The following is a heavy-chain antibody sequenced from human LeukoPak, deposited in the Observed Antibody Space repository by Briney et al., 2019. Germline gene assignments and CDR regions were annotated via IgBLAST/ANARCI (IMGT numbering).Heavy chain of an antibody. D-gene: IGHD3-22*01. CDR3: AKLNYYDSSGYSYDDY. CDR1: GLTFSSYG. J-gene: IGHJ4*02. Sequence: GGSLRLSCAASGLTFSSYGMHWVRQAPGKGLEWVAVISYDGSNKYYADSVKGRFTISRDNSKNTLYLQMNSLRAEDTAVYYCAKLNYYDSSGYSYDDYWGQGTLVTVSS. V-gene: IGHV3-30*18. CDR2: ISYDGSNK.